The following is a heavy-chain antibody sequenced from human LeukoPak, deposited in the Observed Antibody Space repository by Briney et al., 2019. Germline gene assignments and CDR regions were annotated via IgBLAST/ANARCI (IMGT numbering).Heavy chain of an antibody. Sequence: PGGSLRLSCGASGFTFSSYPMSWVRQAPGKGLEWVSAIAGRGDNTYYAASVKGRFTISRDNSKNMVSLQMRSLRAEDTAVYYCTKGFGWDAFFDSWGQGTLVTVSS. V-gene: IGHV3-23*01. CDR1: GFTFSSYP. CDR2: IAGRGDNT. CDR3: TKGFGWDAFFDS. D-gene: IGHD6-19*01. J-gene: IGHJ4*02.